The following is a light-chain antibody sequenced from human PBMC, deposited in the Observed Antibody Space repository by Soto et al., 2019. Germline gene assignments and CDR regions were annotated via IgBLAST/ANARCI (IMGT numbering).Light chain of an antibody. J-gene: IGKJ1*01. V-gene: IGKV3-11*01. CDR2: YMS. Sequence: EIVLTQSPATLSFSPGETATLSCRASQYVGSRLAWYQHKPGQAPRLLIYYMSKRATGIPARFSGSGSGTDFTLTISILAPDDFEIYYCHQRQSCPHTFGQGTKVEIK. CDR3: HQRQSCPHT. CDR1: QYVGSR.